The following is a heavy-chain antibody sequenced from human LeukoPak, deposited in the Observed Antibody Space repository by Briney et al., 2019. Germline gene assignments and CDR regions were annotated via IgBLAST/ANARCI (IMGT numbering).Heavy chain of an antibody. D-gene: IGHD3-16*02. CDR2: INHSGST. J-gene: IGHJ4*02. CDR3: ARIYDYVWGSYRPRTVFDY. Sequence: SETLSLTCAVCGGSFSGYYWSWIRQPPGKGLEWIGEINHSGSTNYNPSLKSRVTISVDTSKNQFSLKLSSVTAADTAVYYCARIYDYVWGSYRPRTVFDYWGQGTLVTVSS. V-gene: IGHV4-34*01. CDR1: GGSFSGYY.